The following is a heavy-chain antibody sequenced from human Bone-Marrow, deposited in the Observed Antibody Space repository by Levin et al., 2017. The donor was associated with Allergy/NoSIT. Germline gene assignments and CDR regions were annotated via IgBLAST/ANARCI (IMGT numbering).Heavy chain of an antibody. CDR2: ISSSGTTT. CDR1: GFIFSSNQ. V-gene: IGHV3-48*03. CDR3: ARFYDSSCPQYFQYYGMDV. D-gene: IGHD3-22*01. J-gene: IGHJ6*02. Sequence: GGSLRLSCAASGFIFSSNQMNWVRQAPGKRLEWVAYISSSGTTTSYAAPVEGRFAISRDNAKNSLFLQMNSMRAADTAVYYCARFYDSSCPQYFQYYGMDVWGQGTTVSVSS.